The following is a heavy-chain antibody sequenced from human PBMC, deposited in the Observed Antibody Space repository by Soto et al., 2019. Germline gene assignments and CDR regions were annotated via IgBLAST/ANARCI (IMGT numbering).Heavy chain of an antibody. J-gene: IGHJ4*02. CDR1: GFTLSDHY. CDR3: VRATYFSDSSGYTRCLNY. CDR2: SRDKPQGYST. Sequence: GGSLRLSCAVSGFTLSDHYIDWVRQAPGKGLEWVGRSRDKPQGYSTAYAASVKGRFTTSRDESKNSAYLQMNSLKTEDTAVYYCVRATYFSDSSGYTRCLNYWGQGTLVTVSS. V-gene: IGHV3-72*01. D-gene: IGHD3-22*01.